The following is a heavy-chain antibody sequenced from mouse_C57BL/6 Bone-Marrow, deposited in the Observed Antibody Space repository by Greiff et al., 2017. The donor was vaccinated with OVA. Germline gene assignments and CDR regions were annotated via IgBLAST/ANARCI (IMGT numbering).Heavy chain of an antibody. D-gene: IGHD1-2*01. CDR1: GYTFTSYW. Sequence: QVQLQQPETELVKPGASVKLSCKASGYTFTSYWMHWVKQRPGQGLEWIGNINPSNGGTNYNEKFESKATLTVDKSSSTAYMQLSSLTSEDSAVYYCAIRPWFAYWGQGTLVTVSA. V-gene: IGHV1-53*01. CDR3: AIRPWFAY. CDR2: INPSNGGT. J-gene: IGHJ3*01.